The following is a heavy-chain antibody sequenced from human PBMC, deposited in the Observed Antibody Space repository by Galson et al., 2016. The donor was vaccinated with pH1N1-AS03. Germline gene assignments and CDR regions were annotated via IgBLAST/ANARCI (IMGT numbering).Heavy chain of an antibody. Sequence: SGAEVKKPGESLKISCKGSGDSFTNDWIAWVRQLPGKGLEWIGIIYPADSDARCSPSFQGQVTISADTSNSPADMQWNSLKASDTAMYYCARQRAVRAFDYWGQGTPVTVSS. CDR2: IYPADSDA. CDR3: ARQRAVRAFDY. D-gene: IGHD3-10*01. V-gene: IGHV5-51*01. CDR1: GDSFTNDW. J-gene: IGHJ4*02.